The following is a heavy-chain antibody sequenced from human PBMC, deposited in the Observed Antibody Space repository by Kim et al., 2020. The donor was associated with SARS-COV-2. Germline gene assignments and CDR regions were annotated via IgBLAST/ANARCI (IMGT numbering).Heavy chain of an antibody. CDR2: FNPGNNNT. CDR1: GYTFKDFP. Sequence: ASVKVSCEASGYTFKDFPMHWVRQAPGQGLEWMGWFNPGNNNTKYSQTVLGRVTITRDTSANIFYMELSILRSEDTAVYYCARGRTGQNDGWYYFQYWGQ. CDR3: ARGRTGQNDGWYYFQY. V-gene: IGHV1-3*01. D-gene: IGHD1-1*01. J-gene: IGHJ4*02.